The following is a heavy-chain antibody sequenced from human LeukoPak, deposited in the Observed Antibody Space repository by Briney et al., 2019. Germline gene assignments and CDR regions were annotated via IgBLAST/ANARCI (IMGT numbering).Heavy chain of an antibody. J-gene: IGHJ6*03. CDR2: IGSSGSAGGNI. CDR1: GFSFRGFG. CDR3: ARAPTPYFTYYMDV. V-gene: IGHV3-48*02. Sequence: GGSLRLSCAASGFSFRGFGMSWVSQAPGKGREWISYIGSSGSAGGNIYYAVSVKGRFTVSRDNAKDSLFLQMNSLQDADTAVYYCARAPTPYFTYYMDVWGKGTTVTVSS. D-gene: IGHD2-21*01.